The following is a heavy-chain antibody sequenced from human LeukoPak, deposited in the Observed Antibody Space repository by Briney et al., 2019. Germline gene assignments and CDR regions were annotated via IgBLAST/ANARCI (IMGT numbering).Heavy chain of an antibody. D-gene: IGHD3-22*01. CDR1: GYTFTGYY. J-gene: IGHJ4*02. CDR2: INPNSGGT. Sequence: ASVKVSCKASGYTFTGYYMHWVRQAPGQGLEWMGWINPNSGGTNYAQKFQGRVTMTRDTSISTAYMELSRLRSDDTAVYYCARVPEGSGYYFDYWGQGTLVTVSS. V-gene: IGHV1-2*02. CDR3: ARVPEGSGYYFDY.